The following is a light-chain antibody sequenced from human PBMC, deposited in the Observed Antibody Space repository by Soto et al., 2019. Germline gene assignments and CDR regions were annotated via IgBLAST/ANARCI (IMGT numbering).Light chain of an antibody. Sequence: DIQMTQSPSSVSASVGDRVIISCRASQGISTWLAWYQQKPGKAPQLLIYAASRLQRGVPSRFSGSGSGTDFALTISSLQPEDFATYFWQQADSFPLTFGGGTKVEIK. V-gene: IGKV1D-12*01. CDR2: AAS. J-gene: IGKJ4*01. CDR1: QGISTW. CDR3: QQADSFPLT.